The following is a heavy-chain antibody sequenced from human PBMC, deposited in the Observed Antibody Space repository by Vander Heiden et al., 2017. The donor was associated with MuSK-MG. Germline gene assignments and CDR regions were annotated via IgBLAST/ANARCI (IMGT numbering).Heavy chain of an antibody. CDR3: AKDTDYYGSGSPDAFDI. J-gene: IGHJ3*02. V-gene: IGHV3-23*01. Sequence: EVQLLESGGVLVQPGGSLRLYCAAPGFTFISYAMSWVRQAPGKGLEWVSAISGSGGSTYYADSVKGRFTISRDNSKNTLYLQMNSLRAEDTAVYYCAKDTDYYGSGSPDAFDIWGQGTMVTVSS. CDR2: ISGSGGST. D-gene: IGHD3-10*01. CDR1: GFTFISYA.